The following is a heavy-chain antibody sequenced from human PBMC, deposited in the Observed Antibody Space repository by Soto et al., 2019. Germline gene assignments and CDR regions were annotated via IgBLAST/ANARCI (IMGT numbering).Heavy chain of an antibody. V-gene: IGHV3-15*07. CDR2: IKSKTDGGTT. CDR1: GFTFSNAW. Sequence: EVQLVESGGGLVKPGGSLRLSCAASGFTFSNAWMNWVRQAPGKGLEWVGRIKSKTDGGTTDYAAPVKGRFTISRDDSKNQLYLQMNSLKTEDTAVYYCTTDPVTMIVVVPSSGWGQGTLVTVSS. CDR3: TTDPVTMIVVVPSSG. J-gene: IGHJ4*02. D-gene: IGHD3-22*01.